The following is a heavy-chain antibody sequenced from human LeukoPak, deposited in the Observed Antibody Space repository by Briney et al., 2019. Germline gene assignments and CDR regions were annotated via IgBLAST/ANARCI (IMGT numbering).Heavy chain of an antibody. J-gene: IGHJ3*02. CDR1: GGSFSGYY. V-gene: IGHV4-34*01. CDR3: AGRYSSSWYRLWRSAFDI. CDR2: INHSGST. Sequence: SETLSLTCAVYGGSFSGYYWSWIRQSPGKGLEWIGEINHSGSTNYNPSLKSRVTISVDTSKNQFSLKLSSVTAADTAVYYCAGRYSSSWYRLWRSAFDIWGQGTMVTVSS. D-gene: IGHD6-13*01.